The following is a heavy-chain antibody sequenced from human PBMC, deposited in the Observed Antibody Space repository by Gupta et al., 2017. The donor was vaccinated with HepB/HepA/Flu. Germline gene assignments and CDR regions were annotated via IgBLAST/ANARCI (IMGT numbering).Heavy chain of an antibody. D-gene: IGHD3-16*01. CDR2: IYYSGST. CDR3: PYAPGGRGYGMDV. Sequence: QLQLQESGPGLVKPSETLSLTCTVSGGSISSRSYYWGWIRQPPGKGLEWIGSIYYSGSTYYNPSLKSRVTISVDTSKNQFSLKLSSVTAADTAVYYCPYAPGGRGYGMDVWGQGTTVTVSS. V-gene: IGHV4-39*01. CDR1: GGSISSRSYY. J-gene: IGHJ6*02.